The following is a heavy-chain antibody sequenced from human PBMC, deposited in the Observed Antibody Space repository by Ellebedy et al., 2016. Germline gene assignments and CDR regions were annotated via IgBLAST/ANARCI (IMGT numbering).Heavy chain of an antibody. CDR3: ARARRDGFVGFMDV. J-gene: IGHJ6*03. Sequence: SETLSLTCAVSGGSISSSNWWSWVRQPPGKGLEWIGEIYHSGSTYYNPSLKSRVTISVDTSKNQFSLKLSSVTAADTAVYYCARARRDGFVGFMDVWGKGTTVTVSS. CDR2: IYHSGST. V-gene: IGHV4-4*02. D-gene: IGHD5-24*01. CDR1: GGSISSSNW.